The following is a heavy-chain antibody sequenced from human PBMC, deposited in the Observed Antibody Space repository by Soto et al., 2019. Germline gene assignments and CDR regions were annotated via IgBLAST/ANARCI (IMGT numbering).Heavy chain of an antibody. CDR1: GFTFSSYW. D-gene: IGHD6-19*01. J-gene: IGHJ6*02. Sequence: GGSLRLSCAASGFTFSSYWMHWVRQAPGKGLVWVSCINSDDSTTIYADSVKGRFTISRDNPKSTLYLQMNSLRADDTAVYYCAKHSGAFYGMDVWSQGTRVTVSS. V-gene: IGHV3-74*01. CDR3: AKHSGAFYGMDV. CDR2: INSDDSTT.